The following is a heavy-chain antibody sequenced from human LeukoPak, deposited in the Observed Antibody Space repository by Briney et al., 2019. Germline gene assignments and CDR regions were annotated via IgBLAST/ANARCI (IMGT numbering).Heavy chain of an antibody. J-gene: IGHJ3*02. CDR2: INPNSGGT. CDR1: GYTFTGYY. V-gene: IGHV1-2*02. Sequence: ASVKVSCKASGYTFTGYYMHWVRQAPGQGLEWMGWINPNSGGTNYAQKFQGRVTMTRDTSISTAYMELSRLRSDDTAVYYCARAVPELSYSSGRYDDAFVIWGQGTMVTVSS. D-gene: IGHD6-19*01. CDR3: ARAVPELSYSSGRYDDAFVI.